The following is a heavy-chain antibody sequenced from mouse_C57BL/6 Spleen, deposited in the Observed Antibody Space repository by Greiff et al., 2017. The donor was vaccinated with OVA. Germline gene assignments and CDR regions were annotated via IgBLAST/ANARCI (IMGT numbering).Heavy chain of an antibody. CDR2: ISDGGSYT. CDR3: ARDRFITTTAFDY. D-gene: IGHD1-1*01. CDR1: GFTFSSYA. Sequence: EVQLVESGGGLVKPGGSLKLSCAASGFTFSSYAMSWVRQTPEKRLEWVATISDGGSYTYYPDNVKGRFTISRDNAKNNLYLQMSHLKSEDTAMYYCARDRFITTTAFDYWGQGTTLTVSS. J-gene: IGHJ2*01. V-gene: IGHV5-4*01.